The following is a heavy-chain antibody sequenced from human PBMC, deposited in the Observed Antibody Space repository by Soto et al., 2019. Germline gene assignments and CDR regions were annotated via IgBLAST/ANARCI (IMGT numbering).Heavy chain of an antibody. D-gene: IGHD6-13*01. Sequence: SETLSLTCAVSGGSISSSNWWSWVRQPPGKGLEWIGEIYHSGSTNYNPSLKSRVTISVDKSKNQFSLKLSSVTAADTAVYYCARDITGRSSWSYYYYGTAVWGQGTTVPVSS. CDR1: GGSISSSNW. CDR2: IYHSGST. V-gene: IGHV4-4*02. CDR3: ARDITGRSSWSYYYYGTAV. J-gene: IGHJ6*02.